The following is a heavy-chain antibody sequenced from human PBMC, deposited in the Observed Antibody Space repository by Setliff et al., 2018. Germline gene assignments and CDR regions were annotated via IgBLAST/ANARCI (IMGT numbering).Heavy chain of an antibody. CDR3: ARGNSRSSVWYVVPHFDY. CDR2: IFYSGST. Sequence: KASETLSLTCTVSGGSMSNYYWSWIRQPPGRGMEWIGYIFYSGSTSYIPSLKSRVSISIDTSKNQFSLKLKSVTAADTAVYYCARGNSRSSVWYVVPHFDYWGQGTLVTVSS. J-gene: IGHJ4*02. CDR1: GGSMSNYY. D-gene: IGHD6-19*01. V-gene: IGHV4-59*08.